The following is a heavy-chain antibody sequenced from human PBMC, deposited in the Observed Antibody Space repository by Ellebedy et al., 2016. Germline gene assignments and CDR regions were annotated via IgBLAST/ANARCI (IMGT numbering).Heavy chain of an antibody. CDR3: ARDLIPYY. V-gene: IGHV3-66*01. CDR2: IYSGGST. D-gene: IGHD2-2*02. CDR1: GFTVSSNY. Sequence: GESLKISCAASGFTVSSNYMSWVRQAPGKGLEWVSVIYSGGSTYYADSVKGRFTISRDNSKNTLYLQMNSLRAEDTAVYYCARDLIPYYWGQGTLVTVSS. J-gene: IGHJ4*02.